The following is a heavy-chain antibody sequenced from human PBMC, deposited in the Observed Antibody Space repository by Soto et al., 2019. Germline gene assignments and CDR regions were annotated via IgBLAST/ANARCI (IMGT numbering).Heavy chain of an antibody. CDR1: GFTFNIYA. CDR3: AKDRYLDHDSRGYLFDN. CDR2: ISRYGDIT. D-gene: IGHD3-22*01. J-gene: IGHJ4*02. V-gene: IGHV3-23*01. Sequence: EVQLLESGGDLIQPGGSLRLSCAASGFTFNIYAMTWVRQAPGKGLVWVSAISRYGDITYYADSVEGRFSISRDNSKNTLYLQMNSLRAEDTAVYYCAKDRYLDHDSRGYLFDNWGQGTLVTVSP.